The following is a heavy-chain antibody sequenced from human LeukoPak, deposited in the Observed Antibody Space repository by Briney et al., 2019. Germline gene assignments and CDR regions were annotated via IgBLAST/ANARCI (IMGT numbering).Heavy chain of an antibody. V-gene: IGHV1-18*01. CDR2: ISAYNGNT. D-gene: IGHD6-6*01. CDR3: ARGGRQEGWQLVYFDY. J-gene: IGHJ4*02. CDR1: GGTFSSYA. Sequence: WASVKVSCKASGGTFSSYAISWVRQAPGQGREWMGWISAYNGNTNYAQKLQGRVTITTDTSTSTAYMELRSLRSDDTAVYYCARGGRQEGWQLVYFDYWGQGTLVTVSS.